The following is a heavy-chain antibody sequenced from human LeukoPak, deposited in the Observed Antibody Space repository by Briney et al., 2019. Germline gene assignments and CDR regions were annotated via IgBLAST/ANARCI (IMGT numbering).Heavy chain of an antibody. D-gene: IGHD7-27*01. Sequence: GGSLRLSCAASGFTFSSYSMNWVRQAPGKGLEWVSSISSSSSYIYYADSVKGRFTISRDNAKNSLYLQMNSLRAEDTAVYYCARDPSNLGYMDAWGKGTTVTVSS. V-gene: IGHV3-21*01. J-gene: IGHJ6*03. CDR2: ISSSSSYI. CDR3: ARDPSNLGYMDA. CDR1: GFTFSSYS.